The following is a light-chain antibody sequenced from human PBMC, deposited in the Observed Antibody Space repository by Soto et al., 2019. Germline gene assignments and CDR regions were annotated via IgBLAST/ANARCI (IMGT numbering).Light chain of an antibody. CDR2: KAS. J-gene: IGKJ1*01. CDR3: QQYNSWT. Sequence: DIQMTQSPSTVSASVGDRVTITCRASQSISSWLAWYQQKPGKAPKLLIYKASSLESGVPSRFSGSGSGTEFTLTISSLQPDDFATYYCQQYNSWTFGQGTKVDI. CDR1: QSISSW. V-gene: IGKV1-5*03.